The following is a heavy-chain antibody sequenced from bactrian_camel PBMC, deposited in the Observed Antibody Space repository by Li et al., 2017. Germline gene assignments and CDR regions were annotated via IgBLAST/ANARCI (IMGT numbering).Heavy chain of an antibody. J-gene: IGHJ4*01. V-gene: IGHV3-3*01. CDR1: GHSRGSNC. CDR2: IRKSGGET. Sequence: HVQLVESGGGSVQPGGSLRLSCVLSGHSRGSNCVGWFRLPPGRAPAEREGIAAIRKSGGETWYHDSVKGRFTISQDNAKNTVYLQMNSLKSEDTALYFCALSSNNWAFDGWGQGTQVTVS. D-gene: IGHD8*01. CDR3: ALSSNNWAFDG.